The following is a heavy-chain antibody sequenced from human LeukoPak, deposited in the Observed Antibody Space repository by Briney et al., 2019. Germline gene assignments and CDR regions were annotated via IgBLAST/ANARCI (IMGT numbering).Heavy chain of an antibody. CDR3: AKDRRPVRPDAFDI. CDR1: GFTFTSYA. CDR2: ISGISGAT. D-gene: IGHD1-1*01. Sequence: GGSLRLSCAASGFTFTSYAMNWVRQAPGEGLEWVTTISGISGATHYADSVKGRFTISRDNYKSTLYLQMNSLRAEDTAIYYCAKDRRPVRPDAFDIWGQGTVVAVSS. V-gene: IGHV3-23*01. J-gene: IGHJ3*02.